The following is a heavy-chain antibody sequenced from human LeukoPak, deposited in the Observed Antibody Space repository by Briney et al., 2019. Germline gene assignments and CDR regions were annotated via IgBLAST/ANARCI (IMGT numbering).Heavy chain of an antibody. CDR2: IIGSSGST. CDR1: GFSFNNYA. J-gene: IGHJ4*02. D-gene: IGHD5-12*01. CDR3: AKGAYDYIEIAYFDY. V-gene: IGHV3-23*01. Sequence: GGSLGLSCVASGFSFNNYAMNWVRQAPGKGLEWVSLIIGSSGSTFYADSVKGRFTISRDKSKNTLYLQMNSLRAEDTAVYYCAKGAYDYIEIAYFDYWGQGSLVTVSS.